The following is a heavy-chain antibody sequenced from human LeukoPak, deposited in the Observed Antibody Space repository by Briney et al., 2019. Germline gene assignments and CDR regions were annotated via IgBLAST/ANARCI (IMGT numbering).Heavy chain of an antibody. V-gene: IGHV3-30-3*01. D-gene: IGHD3-9*01. J-gene: IGHJ4*02. Sequence: QPGGSLRLACGASGFIFSSYALHGVPHAPGKGLEWVAVISYDGTNQYYADSVKGRFTISRDNSKNTQYLQMNSLRGEDTAVYYCARGYFRDFWGEGTLVTVSS. CDR3: ARGYFRDF. CDR1: GFIFSSYA. CDR2: ISYDGTNQ.